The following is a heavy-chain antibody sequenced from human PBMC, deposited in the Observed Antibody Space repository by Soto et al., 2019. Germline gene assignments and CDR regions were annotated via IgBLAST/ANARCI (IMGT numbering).Heavy chain of an antibody. J-gene: IGHJ2*01. D-gene: IGHD3-22*01. CDR3: AAGRKSTYYYDISGRLMYLGIWYLVI. CDR1: GFTFSNAW. CDR2: IKSKTDGGTT. Sequence: EVQLVESGGGLVKPGGSLRLSCAASGFTFSNAWMKWVRQAPGKGLEWVGRIKSKTDGGTTDYAAPVKGRFTISRDDSKNTLYLQMNSLKTEGTAVYYCAAGRKSTYYYDISGRLMYLGIWYLVIWGRGTLLTVSS. V-gene: IGHV3-15*07.